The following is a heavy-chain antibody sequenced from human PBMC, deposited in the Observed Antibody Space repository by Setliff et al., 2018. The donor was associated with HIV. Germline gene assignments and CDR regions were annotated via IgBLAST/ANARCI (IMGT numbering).Heavy chain of an antibody. CDR2: IYLSGST. D-gene: IGHD3-3*01. CDR1: GGSISSHY. Sequence: PSETLSLTCTVSGGSISSHYWTWIRQPPGKGLEWIGLIYLSGSTIYNPSLKSRVTITINTSKRQFSLNLSSVTAADSAMYYCAREEDYNFWSGYDWFEPWGQGTLVTVSS. CDR3: AREEDYNFWSGYDWFEP. V-gene: IGHV4-4*08. J-gene: IGHJ5*02.